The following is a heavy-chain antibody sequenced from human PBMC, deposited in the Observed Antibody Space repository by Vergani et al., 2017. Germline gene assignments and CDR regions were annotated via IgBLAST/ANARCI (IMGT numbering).Heavy chain of an antibody. CDR1: GFTFDDYA. CDR2: ISWDGGST. V-gene: IGHV3-43D*04. D-gene: IGHD3-22*01. Sequence: EVQLVESGGVVVQPGGSLRLSCAASGFTFDDYAMHWVRQAPGKGLEWVSLISWDGGSTYYADSVKGRFTISRDNSKNSLYLQMNSLRAEDTALYYCAKDICHSSGIRRYYYYGMDVWGQGTTVTVSS. J-gene: IGHJ6*02. CDR3: AKDICHSSGIRRYYYYGMDV.